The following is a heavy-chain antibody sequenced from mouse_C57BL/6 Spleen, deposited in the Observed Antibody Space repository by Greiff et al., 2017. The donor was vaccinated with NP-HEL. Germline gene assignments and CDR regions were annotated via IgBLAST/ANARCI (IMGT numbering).Heavy chain of an antibody. CDR2: IYPGNSDT. J-gene: IGHJ4*01. D-gene: IGHD1-1*01. CDR1: GYTFTSYW. V-gene: IGHV1-5*01. Sequence: VQLQQSGTVLARPGASVKMSCKTSGYTFTSYWMHWVKQRPGQGLEWIGAIYPGNSDTSYNQKFKGKAKLTAVTSASTAYMELSSLTNEDSAVYYCVHYYGSSYVGAMDYWGQGTSVTVSS. CDR3: VHYYGSSYVGAMDY.